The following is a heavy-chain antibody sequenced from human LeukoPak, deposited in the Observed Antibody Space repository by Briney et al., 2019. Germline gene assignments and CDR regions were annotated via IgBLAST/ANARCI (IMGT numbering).Heavy chain of an antibody. V-gene: IGHV1-69*06. CDR3: ARADTAMDPFDY. D-gene: IGHD5-18*01. CDR2: IIPIFGTA. J-gene: IGHJ4*02. Sequence: SVKVSCKASGGTFSSYAISWVRPAPGQGLEWMGGIIPIFGTANYAQKFQGRVTITADKSTSTAYMELSSLRSEDTAVYYCARADTAMDPFDYWGQGTLVTVSS. CDR1: GGTFSSYA.